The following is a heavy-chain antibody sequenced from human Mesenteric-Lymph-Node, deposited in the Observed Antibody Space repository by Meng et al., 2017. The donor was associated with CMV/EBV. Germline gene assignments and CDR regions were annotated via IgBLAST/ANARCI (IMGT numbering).Heavy chain of an antibody. CDR1: GFTVSSNE. D-gene: IGHD3-22*01. CDR3: ARAYYYDSSGYYPGDY. V-gene: IGHV3-38-3*01. Sequence: GGSLRLSCAASGFTVSSNEMSWVRQAPGKGLEWVSSISGGSTFYADSRKGRFTISRDNSKNTLHLQMNSLRAEDTAVYYCARAYYYDSSGYYPGDYWGQGTLVTVSS. J-gene: IGHJ4*02. CDR2: ISGGST.